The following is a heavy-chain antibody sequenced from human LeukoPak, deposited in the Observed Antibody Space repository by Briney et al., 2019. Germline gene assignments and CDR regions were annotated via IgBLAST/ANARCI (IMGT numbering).Heavy chain of an antibody. V-gene: IGHV3-23*01. D-gene: IGHD6-25*01. CDR2: ISGSGGSP. CDR3: ATRAVAAAPYGMDV. J-gene: IGHJ6*02. Sequence: GGSLRLSCAASGFTFSSYGINWVRQAPGKGLEWVSAISGSGGSPYYADSVRGRFTISRDNSRSTLYLQMNSLRAEDTAIYYCATRAVAAAPYGMDVWGQGTTVTVSS. CDR1: GFTFSSYG.